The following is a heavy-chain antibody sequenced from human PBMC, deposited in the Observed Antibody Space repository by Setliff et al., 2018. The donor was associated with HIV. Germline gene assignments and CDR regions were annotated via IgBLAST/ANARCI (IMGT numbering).Heavy chain of an antibody. V-gene: IGHV4-31*03. Sequence: SETLSLTCTVSGGSISSGGYYWNWIRLQPGKGLEWIGHIYYSGSTQYNPSLKSRVAISVDTSKDQLSLTVSSVTAEDTAVYYCAKDDVPRDFDIWGQGTMVTVSS. J-gene: IGHJ3*02. CDR3: AKDDVPRDFDI. CDR1: GGSISSGGYY. CDR2: IYYSGST.